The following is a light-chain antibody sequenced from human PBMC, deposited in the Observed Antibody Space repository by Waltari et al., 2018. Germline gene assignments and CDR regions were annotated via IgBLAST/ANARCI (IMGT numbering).Light chain of an antibody. CDR2: DAI. CDR3: GSFISSTTGI. V-gene: IGLV2-14*03. CDR1: SSDVGGYKY. J-gene: IGLJ2*01. Sequence: QSALTQPDSVSGSPGQSITISCTGTSSDVGGYKYVSWYQRYPGQAPKVIIYDAINRPSVVSNRFSGSKSGNSASLTISGLQAEDEADYYCGSFISSTTGIFGGGTRLTVL.